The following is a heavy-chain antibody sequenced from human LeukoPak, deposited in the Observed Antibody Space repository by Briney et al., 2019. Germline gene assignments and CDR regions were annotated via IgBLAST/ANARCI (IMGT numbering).Heavy chain of an antibody. J-gene: IGHJ4*02. CDR3: AGGPPELAAYY. CDR1: GFIFSGYG. V-gene: IGHV3-33*01. CDR2: IWYDGGIK. Sequence: GGSLRLSCAASGFIFSGYGMHWVRQAPGKGLEWVAIIWYDGGIKYYADSVKGRFTISRDKAKNTMYLQMNSLRAEDTAVYYCAGGPPELAAYYWGQGTLVTVSS. D-gene: IGHD1-26*01.